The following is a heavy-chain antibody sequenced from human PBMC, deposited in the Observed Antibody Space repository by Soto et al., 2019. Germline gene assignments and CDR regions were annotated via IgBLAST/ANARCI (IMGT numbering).Heavy chain of an antibody. Sequence: PSETLSLTCTVSGGSINNHHWSWIRQPPGKGLEWIGYIDYTGATNYSPSLASRVTISVDTSKNQFSLKLTSLTAADTAIYYCARANWYFDYWGQGTLVTVSS. V-gene: IGHV4-59*11. J-gene: IGHJ4*02. D-gene: IGHD7-27*01. CDR1: GGSINNHH. CDR3: ARANWYFDY. CDR2: IDYTGAT.